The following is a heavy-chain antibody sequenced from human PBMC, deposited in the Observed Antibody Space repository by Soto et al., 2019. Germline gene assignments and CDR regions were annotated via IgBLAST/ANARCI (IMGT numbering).Heavy chain of an antibody. CDR1: CYTFTSNA. Sequence: ASVKVSCNASCYTFTSNAISLLRQAPGQRLEWMGWISAHNVNTNYAQKLQGRVTMTTDTSKRTAYMALRSLRSDDRAVYYCARESLGSSYYYVPYYFDHWGQGTLVTVSS. CDR3: ARESLGSSYYYVPYYFDH. CDR2: ISAHNVNT. V-gene: IGHV1-18*04. J-gene: IGHJ4*02. D-gene: IGHD3-10*02.